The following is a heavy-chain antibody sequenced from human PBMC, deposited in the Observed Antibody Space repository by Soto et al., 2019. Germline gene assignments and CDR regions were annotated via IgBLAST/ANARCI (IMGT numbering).Heavy chain of an antibody. CDR2: INGDGETT. J-gene: IGHJ6*02. D-gene: IGHD3-10*01. CDR3: ARESVRGFIPYYYYGMDV. CDR1: DFIFGTFA. V-gene: IGHV3-23*01. Sequence: GGSLRLSCVGSDFIFGTFAMSWVRQAPGKGLEWVSGINGDGETTYYADSVKGRFTVSRDNSKNTLYLQMDSLRAEDTAVYYCARESVRGFIPYYYYGMDVWGQGTTVTVSS.